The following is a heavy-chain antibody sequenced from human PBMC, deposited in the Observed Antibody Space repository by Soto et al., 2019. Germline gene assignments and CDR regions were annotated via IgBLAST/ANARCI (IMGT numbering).Heavy chain of an antibody. CDR2: ISSTTNYI. J-gene: IGHJ4*02. Sequence: GGSLRLSCVASGFTFTRYSMNWVRQAPGKGLEWVSSISSTTNYIYYGDSMKGRFTISRDNAKNSLYLEMNSLRAEDTAVYYCARESEDLTSNFDYWGQGTLVTVSS. CDR1: GFTFTRYS. V-gene: IGHV3-21*06. CDR3: ARESEDLTSNFDY.